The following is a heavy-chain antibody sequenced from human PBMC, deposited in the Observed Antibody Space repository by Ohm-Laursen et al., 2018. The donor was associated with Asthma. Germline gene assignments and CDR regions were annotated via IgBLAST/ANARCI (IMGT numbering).Heavy chain of an antibody. D-gene: IGHD2-21*01. CDR3: VRDVVDRFDF. V-gene: IGHV1-18*04. Sequence: SSVKVSCKPSGYSLSSYAISWVRQAPGQRPEWMGWIYIRNTNYAPKFRDRITLSTDTSTNTAYMDLRSLRSDDTAVYYCVRDVVDRFDFWGQGSLVIVSS. CDR2: IYIRNT. CDR1: GYSLSSYA. J-gene: IGHJ4*02.